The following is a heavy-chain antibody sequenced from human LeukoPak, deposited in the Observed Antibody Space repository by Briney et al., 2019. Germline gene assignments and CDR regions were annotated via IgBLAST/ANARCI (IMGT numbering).Heavy chain of an antibody. Sequence: HPGGSLRLSCAASGFTVSSNYMSWVRQAPGKGLEWVSVIYSGGSTYYADSVKGRFTISRDNSKNTLYLQMNSLRAEDTAVYYCARGIAVAGTAFDYWGQGTLVTVSA. V-gene: IGHV3-66*01. CDR2: IYSGGST. CDR3: ARGIAVAGTAFDY. CDR1: GFTVSSNY. J-gene: IGHJ4*02. D-gene: IGHD6-19*01.